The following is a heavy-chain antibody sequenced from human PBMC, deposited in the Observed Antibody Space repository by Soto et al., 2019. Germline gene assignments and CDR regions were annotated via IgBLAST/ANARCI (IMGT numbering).Heavy chain of an antibody. D-gene: IGHD2-15*01. V-gene: IGHV3-21*01. CDR2: ISSSSSYI. CDR3: ARGRVVVVAATSDPNFFDY. J-gene: IGHJ4*02. CDR1: GFTFSSYS. Sequence: PGGSLRLSCAASGFTFSSYSMNWVRQAPGKGLEWVSSISSSSSYIYYADSVKGRFTISRDNAKNSLYLQMNSLRAEDTAVYYCARGRVVVVAATSDPNFFDYWGQGTLVTVSS.